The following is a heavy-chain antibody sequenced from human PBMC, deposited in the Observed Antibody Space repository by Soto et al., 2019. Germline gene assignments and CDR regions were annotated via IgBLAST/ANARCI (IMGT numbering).Heavy chain of an antibody. D-gene: IGHD3-3*01. CDR2: ISYDGSNK. J-gene: IGHJ4*02. CDR3: AKDPGYDFWSGYSDY. CDR1: GFTFSNYG. V-gene: IGHV3-30*18. Sequence: GGSLRLSCAASGFTFSNYGMHWVRQAPGKGLEWVAVISYDGSNKYYADSVKGRFTISRDNSKNTLYLQMNSLRAEDTAVYYFAKDPGYDFWSGYSDYRGQRT.